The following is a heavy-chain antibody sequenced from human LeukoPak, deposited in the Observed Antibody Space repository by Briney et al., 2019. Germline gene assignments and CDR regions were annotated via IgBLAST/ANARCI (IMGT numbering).Heavy chain of an antibody. J-gene: IGHJ5*02. CDR3: ARDGLGFSGAYGHGFDP. Sequence: GGPLRLSCAASGFTISSYEMNWVRQVPGKGPGWVSYISSSGTTIYYADSVKGRFTISRDSAKNSLYLQMNSLKAEDTAVYYCARDGLGFSGAYGHGFDPWGQGTLVTVSS. V-gene: IGHV3-48*03. CDR2: ISSSGTTI. D-gene: IGHD3-10*01. CDR1: GFTISSYE.